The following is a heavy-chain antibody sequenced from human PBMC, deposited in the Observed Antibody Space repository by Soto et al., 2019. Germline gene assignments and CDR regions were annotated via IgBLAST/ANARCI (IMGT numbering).Heavy chain of an antibody. Sequence: HPGGSLRLSCAASGFTFSSYAMSWVRQAPGKGLEWVSAISGSGGSTYYADSVKGRFTISRDNSKNTLYLQMNSLRAEDTAVYYCAKDPTHYYDSSGPWFDPWGQGTLVTVSS. V-gene: IGHV3-23*01. CDR1: GFTFSSYA. CDR3: AKDPTHYYDSSGPWFDP. J-gene: IGHJ5*02. CDR2: ISGSGGST. D-gene: IGHD3-22*01.